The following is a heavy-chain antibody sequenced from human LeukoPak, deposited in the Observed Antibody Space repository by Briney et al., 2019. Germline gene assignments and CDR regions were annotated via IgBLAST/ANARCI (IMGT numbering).Heavy chain of an antibody. V-gene: IGHV4-39*01. CDR2: IYYSGTT. CDR1: GGSFSSSSYY. J-gene: IGHJ4*02. D-gene: IGHD3-10*01. CDR3: ARRGYYYGSGKFFDY. Sequence: PSETLSLTCTVSGGSFSSSSYYWVWIRQPPGKGLEWIGSIYYSGTTYYNPSLKSRVTISVDTSKNQFSLKLSSVTAADTAVYYCARRGYYYGSGKFFDYWGQGTLVTVSS.